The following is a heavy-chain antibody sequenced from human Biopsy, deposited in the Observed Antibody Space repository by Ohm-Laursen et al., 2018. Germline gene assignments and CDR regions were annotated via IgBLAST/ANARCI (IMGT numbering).Heavy chain of an antibody. J-gene: IGHJ1*01. CDR3: ATKLTGYFHH. D-gene: IGHD3-9*01. V-gene: IGHV1-69*06. CDR2: NIPILGTG. CDR1: GGTFSNYG. Sequence: SVKVSCNAPGGTFSNYGVNWVRQAPGQGLEWLGGNIPILGTGNYAQKFQDRVTVAADTSTSTATMELRSLRSDDTAVYYCATKLTGYFHHWGQRTLVIVSS.